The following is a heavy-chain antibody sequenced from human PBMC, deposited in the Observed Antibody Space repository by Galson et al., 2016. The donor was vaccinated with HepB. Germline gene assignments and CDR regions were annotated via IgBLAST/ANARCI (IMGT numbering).Heavy chain of an antibody. CDR1: GFSLRTSGMG. V-gene: IGHV2-5*02. CDR2: IYWDDDA. CDR3: AHSDLREASPAPYYFDS. Sequence: PALVKPTQTLTLTCTFSGFSLRTSGMGVGWFRQPPGKALEWLAVIYWDDDARYSPSLKRRLTITKDTSNNQVVLTLTNMDPVDTGTYYCAHSDLREASPAPYYFDSWGQGTLITVSS. J-gene: IGHJ4*02. D-gene: IGHD5-12*01.